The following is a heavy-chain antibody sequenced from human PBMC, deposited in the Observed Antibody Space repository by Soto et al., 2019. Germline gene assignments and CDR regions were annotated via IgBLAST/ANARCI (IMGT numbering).Heavy chain of an antibody. Sequence: SETLSLTCTASGDSGGFISSSSYHWGWIRQPPGKGLEWIGNIYYSGSTYYNPSLKSRVTISGDTSKNQFSLRLTSVTAADTAVYYCARHPPYGPLDYWGQGTLVTVSS. V-gene: IGHV4-39*01. CDR1: GDSGGFISSSSYH. CDR3: ARHPPYGPLDY. CDR2: IYYSGST. D-gene: IGHD4-17*01. J-gene: IGHJ4*02.